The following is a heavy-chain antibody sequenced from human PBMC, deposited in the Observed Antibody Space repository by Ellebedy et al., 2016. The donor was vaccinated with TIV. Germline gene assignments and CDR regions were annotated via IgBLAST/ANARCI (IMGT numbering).Heavy chain of an antibody. V-gene: IGHV3-21*01. D-gene: IGHD6-19*01. CDR3: ARAGAVAGTTDGDY. CDR1: GFTFSSYS. Sequence: GESLKISXAASGFTFSSYSMNWVRQAPGKGLEWVSSISSSSSYIYYADSVKGRFTISRDNAKNSLYLQMNSLRAEDTAVYYCARAGAVAGTTDGDYWGQGTLVTVSS. CDR2: ISSSSSYI. J-gene: IGHJ4*02.